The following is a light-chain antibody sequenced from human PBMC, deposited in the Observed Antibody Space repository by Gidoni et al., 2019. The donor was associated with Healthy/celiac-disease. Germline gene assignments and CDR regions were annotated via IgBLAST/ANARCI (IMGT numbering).Light chain of an antibody. V-gene: IGLV1-40*01. CDR1: SSNIGAGYD. CDR2: GNS. J-gene: IGLJ2*01. Sequence: QSVLTQPPSVSGAPGQRVTISCTGSSSNIGAGYDVHWYQQLPGPAPKLRIYGNSNRPSAVPDRFSGSKSGTSASLAITGLQAEDEADYYCQSYDSSLSGPYVVFGGGTKLTVL. CDR3: QSYDSSLSGPYVV.